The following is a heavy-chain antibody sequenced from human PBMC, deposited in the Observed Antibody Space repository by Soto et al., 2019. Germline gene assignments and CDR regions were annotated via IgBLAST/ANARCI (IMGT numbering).Heavy chain of an antibody. CDR1: GGSITTGGSY. V-gene: IGHV4-31*03. CDR2: IYHSGNS. J-gene: IGHJ4*02. Sequence: SETLSLTCTVSGGSITTGGSYWSWIRQHPGRRLEWVGNIYHSGNSYYNPSLKSRRTISVDTSKNHFSRLVDSVTAAATAVYYCARARFQVLYGKPYFDSWGQGTLVTVSS. D-gene: IGHD1-1*01. CDR3: ARARFQVLYGKPYFDS.